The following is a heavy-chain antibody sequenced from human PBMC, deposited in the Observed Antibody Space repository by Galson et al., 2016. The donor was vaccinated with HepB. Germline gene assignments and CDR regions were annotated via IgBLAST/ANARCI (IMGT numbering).Heavy chain of an antibody. V-gene: IGHV3-7*01. CDR2: IKEDGSDK. CDR1: GFTFSSHW. J-gene: IGHJ6*02. D-gene: IGHD3-10*01. Sequence: SLRLSCAASGFTFSSHWMTWVRQAPGKGPEWVASIKEDGSDKLYEDSVRGRFTISRDNAKNSLYLQMNSLRVEDTAVYYCARRLNMIRAVGWGYGMDVWGQGTTVTVSS. CDR3: ARRLNMIRAVGWGYGMDV.